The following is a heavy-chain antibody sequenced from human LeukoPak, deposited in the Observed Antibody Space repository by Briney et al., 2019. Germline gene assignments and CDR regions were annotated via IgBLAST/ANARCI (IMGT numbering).Heavy chain of an antibody. V-gene: IGHV4-34*01. J-gene: IGHJ4*02. CDR2: INHSGST. D-gene: IGHD6-13*01. Sequence: PSETLSLTCAVYGGSFSGYYWSWIRRPPGKGREWIGEINHSGSTNYNPSLKSRVTIAVDPSKHQLSLKLSSVNDADRAVYYCARWAYSSSWYGVRYFDYWGQGTVVTVSS. CDR3: ARWAYSSSWYGVRYFDY. CDR1: GGSFSGYY.